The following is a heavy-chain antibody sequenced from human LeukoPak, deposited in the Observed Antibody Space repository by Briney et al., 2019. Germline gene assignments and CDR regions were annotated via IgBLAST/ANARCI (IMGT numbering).Heavy chain of an antibody. Sequence: GGSLRLSCAVSGFTVSSNSMSWVRQAPGKGLEWVSFIYSDNTHYSDSVKGRFTISRDNSKNTLYLQMNSLRAEDTAVYYCARRAGAYSHPYDYWGQGTLVTVSS. CDR3: ARRAGAYSHPYDY. J-gene: IGHJ4*02. CDR2: IYSDNT. V-gene: IGHV3-53*01. D-gene: IGHD4/OR15-4a*01. CDR1: GFTVSSNS.